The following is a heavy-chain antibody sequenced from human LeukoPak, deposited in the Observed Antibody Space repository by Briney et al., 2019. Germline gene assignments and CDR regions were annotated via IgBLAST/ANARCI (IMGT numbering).Heavy chain of an antibody. D-gene: IGHD1-1*01. J-gene: IGHJ4*02. CDR1: GYSISSGYY. Sequence: PSETLSLTCAVSGYSISSGYYWGWIRQPPGKGLEWIGSIYHSGSTYYNPSLKSRVTISVDTSKNQFSLKLSSVTAADTAVYYCARVGTVRPGPFCFDYWGQGTLVTVSS. V-gene: IGHV4-38-2*01. CDR2: IYHSGST. CDR3: ARVGTVRPGPFCFDY.